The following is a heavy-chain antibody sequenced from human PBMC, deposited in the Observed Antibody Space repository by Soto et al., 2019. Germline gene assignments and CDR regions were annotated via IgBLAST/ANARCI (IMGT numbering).Heavy chain of an antibody. D-gene: IGHD2-2*01. V-gene: IGHV3-21*01. CDR3: ARDPPGYCSSTSCHQGPYYYYYGMDV. J-gene: IGHJ6*02. CDR2: ISSSSSYI. CDR1: GFTFSSYS. Sequence: GGSLRLSCAASGFTFSSYSMNWVRQAPGKGLEWVSSISSSSSYIYYADSVKGRFTISRDNAKNSLYLQRNSLRAEDTAVYYCARDPPGYCSSTSCHQGPYYYYYGMDVWGQGTTVTVSS.